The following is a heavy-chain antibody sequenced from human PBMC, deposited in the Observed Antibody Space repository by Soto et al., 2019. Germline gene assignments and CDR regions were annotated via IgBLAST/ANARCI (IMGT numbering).Heavy chain of an antibody. CDR3: ARAVDYYDSSGYYTHEYFQH. Sequence: GASVKVSCKASGGSFSTYGINWVRLAPGQGLEWMGGIIPKFGTTNYAQNFQGRVTITADESTSTAYMELRSLRSDDTAVYYCARAVDYYDSSGYYTHEYFQHWGQGTLVTVS. D-gene: IGHD3-22*01. V-gene: IGHV1-69*13. CDR1: GGSFSTYG. J-gene: IGHJ1*01. CDR2: IIPKFGTT.